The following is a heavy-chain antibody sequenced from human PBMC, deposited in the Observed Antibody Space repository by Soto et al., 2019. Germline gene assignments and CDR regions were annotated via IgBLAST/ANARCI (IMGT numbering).Heavy chain of an antibody. J-gene: IGHJ5*02. CDR2: IYYSGST. V-gene: IGHV4-59*08. Sequence: SETLSLTCTVSGGSISSYYWSWIRQPPGKGLEWIGYIYYSGSTNYNPSLKSRVTISVDTSKNQFSLKLSSVTAADTAVYYCASLGSSIAPPDWFDPWGQGTLVTVSS. D-gene: IGHD6-6*01. CDR1: GGSISSYY. CDR3: ASLGSSIAPPDWFDP.